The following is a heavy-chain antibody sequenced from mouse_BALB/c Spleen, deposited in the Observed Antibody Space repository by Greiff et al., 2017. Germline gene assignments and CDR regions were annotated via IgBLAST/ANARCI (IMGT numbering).Heavy chain of an antibody. J-gene: IGHJ3*01. CDR2: INPNNGGT. Sequence: EVQLQQSGPELVKPGASVKISCKTSGYTFTEYTMHWVKQSHGKSLERIGGINPNNGGTSYNQKFKGKATLTVDKSSSTAYMELRSLTSEDSAVYYCASGRRYAWFAYWGQGTLVTVSA. V-gene: IGHV1-26*01. CDR3: ASGRRYAWFAY. CDR1: GYTFTEYT. D-gene: IGHD2-14*01.